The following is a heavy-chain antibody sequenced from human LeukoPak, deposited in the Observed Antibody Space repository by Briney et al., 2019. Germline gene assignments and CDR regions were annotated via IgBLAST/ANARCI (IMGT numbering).Heavy chain of an antibody. Sequence: GGSLRLSCAASGFSFGSYNMNWVRQTLGKGLEWVLVVYSGGSTYYADSVTGRFTGSRDNSKNTLYLQINSLRAEDTAVYYCARDLAARGILKRRSGSGAFNIWGQGTMVTVSS. J-gene: IGHJ3*02. D-gene: IGHD3-10*01. CDR2: VYSGGST. CDR1: GFSFGSYN. CDR3: ARDLAARGILKRRSGSGAFNI. V-gene: IGHV3-53*01.